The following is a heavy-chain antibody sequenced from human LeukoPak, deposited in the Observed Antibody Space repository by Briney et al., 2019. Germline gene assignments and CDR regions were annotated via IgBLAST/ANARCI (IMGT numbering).Heavy chain of an antibody. J-gene: IGHJ6*03. V-gene: IGHV4-38-2*02. CDR2: IDHSGST. CDR1: GYSISSGYY. CDR3: ARGAYHMGV. Sequence: SETLSLTCTVSGYSISSGYYWGWIRQPPGKGLEWIGSIDHSGSTNYNPSLKSRLTMSVDTSKNQFSLKLSSVTAADTAMYYCARGAYHMGVWGKGTTVTVSS.